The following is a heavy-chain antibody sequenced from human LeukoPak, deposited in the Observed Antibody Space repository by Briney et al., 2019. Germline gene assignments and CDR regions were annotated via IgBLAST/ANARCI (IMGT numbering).Heavy chain of an antibody. CDR1: GGSFSGYY. D-gene: IGHD3-16*01. Sequence: ASETLSLTCAVYGGSFSGYYWSWIRQPPGKGLEWIGEINHSGSTNYNPSLKSRVTISVDTSKNQFSLKLSSVTAADTAVYYCARKTSRSGAYTTWGQGTLVTVSS. CDR2: INHSGST. CDR3: ARKTSRSGAYTT. J-gene: IGHJ5*02. V-gene: IGHV4-34*01.